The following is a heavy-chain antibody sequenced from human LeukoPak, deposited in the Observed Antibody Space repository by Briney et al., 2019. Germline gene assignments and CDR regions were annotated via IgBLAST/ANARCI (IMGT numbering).Heavy chain of an antibody. CDR2: IIPHSGGT. J-gene: IGHJ4*02. Sequence: ASVKVSRKASGYTFAGYYIHWVRQAPGQGLEWMGWIIPHSGGTNYAQKFQDRVTMTRDTSISTAYMELSRLRSDDTAVYYCARDGGDGYNPDRPTDWGQGTLVTVSS. CDR3: ARDGGDGYNPDRPTD. D-gene: IGHD5-24*01. V-gene: IGHV1-2*02. CDR1: GYTFAGYY.